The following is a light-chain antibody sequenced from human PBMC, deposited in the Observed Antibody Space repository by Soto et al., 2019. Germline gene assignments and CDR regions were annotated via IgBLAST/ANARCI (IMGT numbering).Light chain of an antibody. CDR3: QVWDRNNNHVL. CDR2: DDR. CDR1: DIGSKS. J-gene: IGLJ3*02. V-gene: IGLV3-21*02. Sequence: SSVLTQPPSVSVAPGQTAMITCGGNDIGSKSVHWYQQRPGQAPVLVVYDDRDRPSGIPERFSGSNSGSTATLTISRVEAGDEADYYCQVWDRNNNHVLFGGGTKLTVL.